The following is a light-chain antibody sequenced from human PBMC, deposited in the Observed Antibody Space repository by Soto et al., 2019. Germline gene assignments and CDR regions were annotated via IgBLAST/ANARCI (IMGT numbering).Light chain of an antibody. V-gene: IGKV1-39*01. CDR1: QSISTY. CDR3: QQYGGSPRT. J-gene: IGKJ1*01. CDR2: AAS. Sequence: DIQMTQSPSSLSASVGDSVTITCRASQSISTYINWYQQKLGKAPKLLIYAASSLQSGAPSRFSGSGSETDFTLSITSLQPEDFAVYYCQQYGGSPRTFGQGTKVEVK.